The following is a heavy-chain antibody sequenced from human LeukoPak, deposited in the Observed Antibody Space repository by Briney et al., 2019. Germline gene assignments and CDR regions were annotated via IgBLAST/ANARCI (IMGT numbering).Heavy chain of an antibody. Sequence: GGSLRLSCAASGFTVSSNYMNWDRQAPGKGLEWVSLIYSGGSTHYADSVKGRFTISRDNSKNTLYLQMNSLRAEDTAVYYCARGGDSSYYGDYWGQGTLVTVSS. V-gene: IGHV3-66*01. CDR2: IYSGGST. J-gene: IGHJ4*02. D-gene: IGHD3-22*01. CDR1: GFTVSSNY. CDR3: ARGGDSSYYGDY.